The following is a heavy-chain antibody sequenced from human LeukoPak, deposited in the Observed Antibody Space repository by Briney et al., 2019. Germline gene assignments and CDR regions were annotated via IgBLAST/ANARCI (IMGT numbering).Heavy chain of an antibody. CDR1: GFTFSRYS. CDR3: ATVGSGATVLDSFDY. J-gene: IGHJ4*02. D-gene: IGHD3/OR15-3a*01. Sequence: KPGGSLRLSCAASGFTFSRYSMNWVRPAPRKGLEWVSIISSGGGNPYYGYSVKGRFTISRDNAKNLLYLHMNSLRVEDTAVYYCATVGSGATVLDSFDYWGQGTLVAVYS. V-gene: IGHV3-21*01. CDR2: ISSGGGNP.